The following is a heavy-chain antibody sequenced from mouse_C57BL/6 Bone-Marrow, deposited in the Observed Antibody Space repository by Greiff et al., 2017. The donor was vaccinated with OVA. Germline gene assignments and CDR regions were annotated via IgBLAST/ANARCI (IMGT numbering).Heavy chain of an antibody. D-gene: IGHD1-1*01. Sequence: EVMLVESGGGLVQPQGSLKLSCAASGFSFNTYAMNWVRQAPGKGLEWVARIRSKSNNYATYYADSVKDRFTISRDDSESMLYLQMNNLKTEDTAMYYCVRQDGSSYWYFDVWGTGTTVTVSS. J-gene: IGHJ1*03. CDR1: GFSFNTYA. CDR3: VRQDGSSYWYFDV. CDR2: IRSKSNNYAT. V-gene: IGHV10-1*01.